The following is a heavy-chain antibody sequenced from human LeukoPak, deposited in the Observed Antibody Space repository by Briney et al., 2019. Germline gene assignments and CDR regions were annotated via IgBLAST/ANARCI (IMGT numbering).Heavy chain of an antibody. CDR2: ISGSGGST. CDR1: GFTFSNYA. V-gene: IGHV3-23*01. J-gene: IGHJ4*02. Sequence: GGSLRLSCAASGFTFSNYAMSWVRQAPGKGLEWVSVISGSGGSTYYADSVKGWFTISRDNSKNTLYLQMNSLRAEDTAVYYCASPSRSLEWSFDYWGQGTLVTVSS. D-gene: IGHD3-3*01. CDR3: ASPSRSLEWSFDY.